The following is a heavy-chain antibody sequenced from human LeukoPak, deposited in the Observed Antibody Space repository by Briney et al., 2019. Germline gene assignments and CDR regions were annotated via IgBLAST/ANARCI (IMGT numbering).Heavy chain of an antibody. D-gene: IGHD3-3*01. CDR3: ARLKWGFGVVPTTAAFDY. CDR1: GYTFTSYG. CDR2: ISAYNGNT. J-gene: IGHJ4*02. Sequence: GASVKVSCKASGYTFTSYGISWVRQAPGQGLEWMGWISAYNGNTNYAQKLQGRVTMTTDTSTSTAYMELRSLRSDDTAVYYCARLKWGFGVVPTTAAFDYWGQGTLVTVSS. V-gene: IGHV1-18*01.